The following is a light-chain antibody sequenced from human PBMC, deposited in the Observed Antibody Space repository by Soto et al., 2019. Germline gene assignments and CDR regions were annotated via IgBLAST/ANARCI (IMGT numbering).Light chain of an antibody. V-gene: IGKV1-5*01. CDR1: QTITNW. Sequence: DIQMTHSASVLSASVGDRVTITCRSSQTITNWLAWYQQKPGKAPRLLIYDASSLESWVPSRFSGSGSGTEFTLTISSLQSEDFATYYCQQYKSFWPFGQGA. CDR3: QQYKSFWP. CDR2: DAS. J-gene: IGKJ1*01.